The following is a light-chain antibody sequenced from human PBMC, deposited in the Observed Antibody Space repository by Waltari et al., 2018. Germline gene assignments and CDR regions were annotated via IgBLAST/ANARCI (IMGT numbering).Light chain of an antibody. CDR3: LQYNGAPRT. CDR2: KAS. CDR1: QNINTW. J-gene: IGKJ1*01. V-gene: IGKV1-5*03. Sequence: DIQMTQSPSTPSASVGDRVTITCRASQNINTWLAWHQQKPGKAPKLLIYKASSLESGVPSRFSGSGSGTEFTLTISSLQPDDFATYYCLQYNGAPRTFGQGTKVEVK.